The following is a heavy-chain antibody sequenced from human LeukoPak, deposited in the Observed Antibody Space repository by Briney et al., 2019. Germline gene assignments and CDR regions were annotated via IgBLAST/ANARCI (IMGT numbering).Heavy chain of an antibody. D-gene: IGHD6-13*01. CDR1: GFTFSSNW. V-gene: IGHV3-74*01. Sequence: PGGSLRLSCVASGFTFSSNWMNWVRQAPGKGPVWVSRINNDGGSTVYADSVEGRFTISRDNAKNTVYLQMHSLRAEDTAVYYCTRGGILGTFDYWGQGSLVTVSS. CDR2: INNDGGST. CDR3: TRGGILGTFDY. J-gene: IGHJ4*02.